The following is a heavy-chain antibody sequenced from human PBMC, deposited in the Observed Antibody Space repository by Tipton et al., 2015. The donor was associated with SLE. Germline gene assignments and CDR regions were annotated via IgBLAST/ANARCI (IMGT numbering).Heavy chain of an antibody. J-gene: IGHJ3*02. CDR3: ARHAFGVVIIPVGAFDI. Sequence: LRLSCTVSGGSISSYYWSWIRQPPGKGLEWIGYIYYSGSTNYTPSLKSRFTKSVDTSKNQFSLKLSSVTAADTAVYYCARHAFGVVIIPVGAFDIWGQGTMVTVTS. V-gene: IGHV4-59*08. CDR1: GGSISSYY. CDR2: IYYSGST. D-gene: IGHD3-3*01.